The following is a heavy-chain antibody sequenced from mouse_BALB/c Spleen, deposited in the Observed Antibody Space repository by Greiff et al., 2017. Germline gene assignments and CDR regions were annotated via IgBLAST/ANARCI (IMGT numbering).Heavy chain of an antibody. J-gene: IGHJ2*01. D-gene: IGHD2-4*01. CDR1: GFTFSSYA. CDR2: ISSGGST. CDR3: ARVGGLPYYFDY. V-gene: IGHV5-6-5*01. Sequence: EVQLQESGGGLVKPGGSLKLSCAASGFTFSSYAMSWVRQTPEKRLEWVASISSGGSTYYPDSVKGRFTISRDNARNILYLQMSSLRSEDTAMYYCARVGGLPYYFDYWGQGTTLTVSS.